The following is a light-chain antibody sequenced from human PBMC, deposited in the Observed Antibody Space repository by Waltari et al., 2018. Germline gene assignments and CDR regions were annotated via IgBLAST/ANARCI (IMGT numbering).Light chain of an antibody. CDR3: QQYNNWLRTT. Sequence: EIVMTQSPATLSVSPGERATLSCRASQSVSSNLAWFQQKPGQAPRLLIYRASTRATDIPARFSGSGSGTEFTLTSSSLQSEDFAVDYCQQYNNWLRTTFGQGTKLEIK. CDR1: QSVSSN. CDR2: RAS. V-gene: IGKV3-15*01. J-gene: IGKJ2*01.